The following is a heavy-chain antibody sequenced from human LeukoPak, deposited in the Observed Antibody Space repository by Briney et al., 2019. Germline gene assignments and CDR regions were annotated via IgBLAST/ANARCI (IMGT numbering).Heavy chain of an antibody. CDR2: ISYDGSNK. CDR1: GFTFSSYA. V-gene: IGHV3-30-3*01. J-gene: IGHJ4*02. Sequence: GGSLRLSCAASGFTFSSYAMHWVRQAPGKGLEWVAVISYDGSNKYYADSVKGRFTISRDNSKNTLYLQMNSLRAEDTAVYYCARTLRFLEWPKLRLGESSVTPAIFDYWGQGTLVTVSS. D-gene: IGHD3-16*02. CDR3: ARTLRFLEWPKLRLGESSVTPAIFDY.